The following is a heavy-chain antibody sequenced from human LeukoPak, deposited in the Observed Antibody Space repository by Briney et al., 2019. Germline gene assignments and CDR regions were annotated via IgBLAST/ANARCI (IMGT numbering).Heavy chain of an antibody. D-gene: IGHD6-13*01. CDR3: ARAEQPRENWFDL. V-gene: IGHV3-11*04. CDR1: GFTFSDYY. J-gene: IGHJ5*02. CDR2: ISSSGSTI. Sequence: PGGSLRLSCAASGFTFSDYYVSWIRQAPGKGLEWVSYISSSGSTIYYADSVKGRFTISRDNAKNSLYLQMNSLRAEDTAVYYCARAEQPRENWFDLWGQGTLVTVSS.